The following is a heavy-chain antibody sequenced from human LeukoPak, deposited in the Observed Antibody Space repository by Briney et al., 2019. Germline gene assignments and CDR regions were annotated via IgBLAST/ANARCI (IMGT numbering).Heavy chain of an antibody. D-gene: IGHD6-19*01. CDR1: GYTFTSYG. Sequence: ASVKVSCKTSGYTFTSYGISWVRQAPGQGLEWMGWISAYNGNTNYAQKLQGRVTMTEDTSTDTAYMELSSLRSEDTAVYCCATIPYSSGWPHYYFDYRGQGTLVTVSS. CDR3: ATIPYSSGWPHYYFDY. J-gene: IGHJ4*02. V-gene: IGHV1-18*01. CDR2: ISAYNGNT.